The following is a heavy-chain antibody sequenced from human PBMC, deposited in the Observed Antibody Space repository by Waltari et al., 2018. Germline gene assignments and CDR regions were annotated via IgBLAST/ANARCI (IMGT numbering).Heavy chain of an antibody. CDR3: ARDNSGWPFYYYYMDV. D-gene: IGHD6-19*01. Sequence: QVQLQESGPGLVKPSETLSLTCTVSGGSISSYYWSWIRQPPGKGLEWIGYIYYSGSTNYNPSLKSRVTISVDTSKNQSSLKLSSVTAADTAVYYWARDNSGWPFYYYYMDVWGKGTTVTVSS. CDR2: IYYSGST. CDR1: GGSISSYY. J-gene: IGHJ6*03. V-gene: IGHV4-59*01.